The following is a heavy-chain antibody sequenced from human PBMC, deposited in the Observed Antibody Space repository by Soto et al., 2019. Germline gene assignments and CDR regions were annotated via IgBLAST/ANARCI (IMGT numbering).Heavy chain of an antibody. CDR2: IYYSGST. Sequence: TLSLTCTVSGGSISSGGYYWSWIRQHPGKGLEWIGYIYYSGSTYYNPSLKSRVTISVDTSKNQFSLKLSSVTAADTAVYYCARAPFSHYYYYGMDVWGQGTTVTVSS. J-gene: IGHJ6*02. CDR3: ARAPFSHYYYYGMDV. CDR1: GGSISSGGYY. V-gene: IGHV4-31*03. D-gene: IGHD3-3*02.